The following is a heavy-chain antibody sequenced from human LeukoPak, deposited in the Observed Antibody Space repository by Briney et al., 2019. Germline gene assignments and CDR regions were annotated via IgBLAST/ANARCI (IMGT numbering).Heavy chain of an antibody. D-gene: IGHD5-24*01. V-gene: IGHV5-10-1*01. CDR3: ARHRDGYNHTFDY. CDR2: IDPSDSYG. CDR1: GYSFTSYW. J-gene: IGHJ4*02. Sequence: GESLKISCEASGYSFTSYWITWVRQMPGKGLEWMGRIDPSDSYGNYSPSFQGHVTISADKSISTVYLQWRSLKASDTAMYYCARHRDGYNHTFDYWGQGTLVTVSS.